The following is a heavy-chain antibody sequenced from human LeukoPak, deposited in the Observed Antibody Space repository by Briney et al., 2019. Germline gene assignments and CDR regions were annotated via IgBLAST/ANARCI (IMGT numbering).Heavy chain of an antibody. J-gene: IGHJ6*02. V-gene: IGHV3-11*01. Sequence: GGSLRLSCAASGFTFSDYYMSWIRQAPGKGLEWVSYISSSGSTIYYADSVEGRLTISRDNAKNSLYLQMNSLRAEDTAVYYCAKMRLEMATINYYYGMDVWGQGTTVTVSS. D-gene: IGHD5-24*01. CDR2: ISSSGSTI. CDR1: GFTFSDYY. CDR3: AKMRLEMATINYYYGMDV.